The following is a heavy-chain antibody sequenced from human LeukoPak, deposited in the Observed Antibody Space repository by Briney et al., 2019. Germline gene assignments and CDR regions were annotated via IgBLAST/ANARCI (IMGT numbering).Heavy chain of an antibody. J-gene: IGHJ4*02. CDR2: ISGSSRHK. CDR3: ARNAHFAAGYYIDY. CDR1: GFTFSSYT. Sequence: PGGSLRLSCAASGFTFSSYTMNWVRQAPGKGLEWVSAISGSSRHKYYADSVKGRFTISRDNAKNSLYLQMNSLRAEDTAVYYCARNAHFAAGYYIDYWGQGTLVTVSS. V-gene: IGHV3-21*01. D-gene: IGHD3-3*02.